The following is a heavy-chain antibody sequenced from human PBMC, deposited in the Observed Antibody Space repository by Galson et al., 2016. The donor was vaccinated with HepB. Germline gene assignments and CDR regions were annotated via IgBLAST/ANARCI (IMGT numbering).Heavy chain of an antibody. Sequence: SLRLSCPVSGLPLSDATMNWVRQAPGKGLEWVGRIKRDTEGGTSDYAAPVKGRFTISRDDSKNTLFLQMNSLKTDDTAVYYCSAQTTGTVKDSWGQGTLVTVSS. J-gene: IGHJ4*02. V-gene: IGHV3-15*01. CDR2: IKRDTEGGTS. CDR1: GLPLSDAT. CDR3: SAQTTGTVKDS. D-gene: IGHD4-17*01.